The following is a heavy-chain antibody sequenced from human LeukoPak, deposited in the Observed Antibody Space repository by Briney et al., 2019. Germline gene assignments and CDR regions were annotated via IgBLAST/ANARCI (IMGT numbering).Heavy chain of an antibody. CDR3: ARDSEGEYYPY. J-gene: IGHJ4*01. CDR1: GFTVSSYA. Sequence: GGSLRLSCAASGFTVSSYAMHWVRQAPGKGLEWVAVISYDGSNKYYADSVKGRFTISRDNSKNTLYLQMNSLRAEDTAVYYCARDSEGEYYPYWGQGTLVTVSS. CDR2: ISYDGSNK. V-gene: IGHV3-30-3*01. D-gene: IGHD2/OR15-2a*01.